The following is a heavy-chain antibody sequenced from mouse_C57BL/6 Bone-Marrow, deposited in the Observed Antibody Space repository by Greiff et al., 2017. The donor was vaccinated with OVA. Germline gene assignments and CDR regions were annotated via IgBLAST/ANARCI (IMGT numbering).Heavy chain of an antibody. CDR1: GYTFTDYE. J-gene: IGHJ4*01. Sequence: QVQLKESGAELVRPGASVTLSCKASGYTFTDYEMHWVKQTPVHGLEWIGAIDPETGGHAYNQTFKGKAILTADKSSSTAYMELRSLTSEDSAVDYCTRGYSNYYAMDYWCQGTSVTVSS. V-gene: IGHV1-15*01. CDR2: IDPETGGH. D-gene: IGHD2-5*01. CDR3: TRGYSNYYAMDY.